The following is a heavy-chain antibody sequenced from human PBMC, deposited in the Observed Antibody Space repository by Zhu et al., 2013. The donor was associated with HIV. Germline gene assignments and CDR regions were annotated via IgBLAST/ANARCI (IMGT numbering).Heavy chain of an antibody. Sequence: QVQLQESGPGLVKPSETLSLTCTVSGGSISSYYWSWIRQPPGKGLEWIGYIYYSGSTNYNPSLKSRVTISVDTSKNQFSLKLSSVTAADTAVYYCARDPGGPLDYVGPGNPGHRLL. J-gene: IGHJ4*02. D-gene: IGHD6-25*01. CDR1: GGSISSYY. V-gene: IGHV4-59*01. CDR2: IYYSGST. CDR3: ARDPGGPLDY.